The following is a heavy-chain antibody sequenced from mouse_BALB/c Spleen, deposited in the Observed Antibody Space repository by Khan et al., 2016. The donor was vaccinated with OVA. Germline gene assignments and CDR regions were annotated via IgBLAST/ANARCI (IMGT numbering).Heavy chain of an antibody. V-gene: IGHV1-5*01. J-gene: IGHJ3*01. CDR3: TRRNWDGAWFAY. Sequence: VQLQQSGTVLARPGASVKMSCKASGYTFTSYWMHWVKQRPGQGLEWIGDIYPGNTDTNYNQKFKGKAKLTAVTSTSTAYMELSSLTNEDSAFYYCTRRNWDGAWFAYWGQGTLVTVSA. D-gene: IGHD4-1*01. CDR1: GYTFTSYW. CDR2: IYPGNTDT.